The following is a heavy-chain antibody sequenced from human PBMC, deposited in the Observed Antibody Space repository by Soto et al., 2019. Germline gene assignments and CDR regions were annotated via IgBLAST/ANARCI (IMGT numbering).Heavy chain of an antibody. CDR1: GGSVNSGAYH. Sequence: QVQLQESGPGLVKPSQTLSLTCTVSGGSVNSGAYHWNWIRQHPGKGLDWIGYIYSNGDTAYNSSLRRRSNISIDTSKIQCSLTLTSGAAADTAVYFCARVSAGRILGVYYGVDVWGPGPMVTVSS. CDR3: ARVSAGRILGVYYGVDV. V-gene: IGHV4-31*03. CDR2: IYSNGDT. D-gene: IGHD3-3*01. J-gene: IGHJ6*02.